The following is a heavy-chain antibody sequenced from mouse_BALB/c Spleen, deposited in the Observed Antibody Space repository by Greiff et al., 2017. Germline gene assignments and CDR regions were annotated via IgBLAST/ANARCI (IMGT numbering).Heavy chain of an antibody. CDR3: TRHGNYDAMDY. CDR2: INPGSGGT. J-gene: IGHJ4*01. Sequence: QVQLQQSGAELVRPGTSVKVSCKASGYAFTNYLIEWVKQRPGQGLEWIGVINPGSGGTNYNQKFKDKATLTVDKSSSTAYMQLSSPTSEDSAVYYCTRHGNYDAMDYWGQGTSVTVSS. V-gene: IGHV1-54*01. CDR1: GYAFTNYL. D-gene: IGHD2-1*01.